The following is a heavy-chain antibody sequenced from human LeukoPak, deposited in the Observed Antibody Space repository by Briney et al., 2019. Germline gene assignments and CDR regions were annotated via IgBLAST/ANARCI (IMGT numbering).Heavy chain of an antibody. CDR2: IIPIFGTA. Sequence: SVKVSCKASGGTFSSYAISWVRQAPGQGLEWMGGIIPIFGTANYAQKFQGRVTITTDESTSTAYMELSSLRSEDTAVYYCGGGGPRDYYYYMDVWGKGTTVTVSS. CDR1: GGTFSSYA. V-gene: IGHV1-69*05. CDR3: GGGGPRDYYYYMDV. J-gene: IGHJ6*03.